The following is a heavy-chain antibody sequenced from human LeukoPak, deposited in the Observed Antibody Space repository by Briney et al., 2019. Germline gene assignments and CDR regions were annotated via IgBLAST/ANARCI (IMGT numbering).Heavy chain of an antibody. J-gene: IGHJ4*02. Sequence: PSQTLSLTCTVSGGSISSGGYYWSWIRQHPGKGLEWIGYIYYSGSTYYNPSLKSRVTISVDTSKNQFSLKLSSVTAADTAVSYCAMGYQEVFRFDYWGQGTLVTVSS. D-gene: IGHD5-18*01. CDR1: GGSISSGGYY. V-gene: IGHV4-31*03. CDR2: IYYSGST. CDR3: AMGYQEVFRFDY.